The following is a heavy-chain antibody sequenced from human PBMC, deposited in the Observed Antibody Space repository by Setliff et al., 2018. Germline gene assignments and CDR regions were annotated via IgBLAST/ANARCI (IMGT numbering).Heavy chain of an antibody. CDR3: ARHVLYGSGSYGLNY. D-gene: IGHD3-10*01. Sequence: SGDSISSSDFYWGWIRQPPGKGLEWIGSLHYTGSTFYNPSLKSRATVIVHTSKKQFSLKLKSMTAADAGVYYCARHVLYGSGSYGLNYWSQGTLVTVSS. J-gene: IGHJ4*02. CDR1: GDSISSSDFY. V-gene: IGHV4-39*01. CDR2: LHYTGST.